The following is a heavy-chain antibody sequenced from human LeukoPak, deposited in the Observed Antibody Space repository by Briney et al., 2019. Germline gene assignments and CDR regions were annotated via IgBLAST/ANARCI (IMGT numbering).Heavy chain of an antibody. CDR3: AKVRVATREFDY. D-gene: IGHD5-12*01. V-gene: IGHV3-23*01. CDR1: GFTFSSYA. Sequence: AGGSLRLSCAASGFTFSSYAMSWVRQAPGEGLEWVSAISGSGGSTYYADSVKGRFTISRDNSKNTLYLQMNSLRAEDTAVYYCAKVRVATREFDYWGQGTLVTVSS. J-gene: IGHJ4*02. CDR2: ISGSGGST.